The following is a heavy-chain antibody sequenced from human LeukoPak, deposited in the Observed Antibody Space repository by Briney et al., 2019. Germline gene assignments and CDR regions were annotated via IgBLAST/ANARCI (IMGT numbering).Heavy chain of an antibody. J-gene: IGHJ6*03. CDR1: GFTFSSYA. CDR2: IRGSGGST. Sequence: GGSLRHSCAASGFTFSSYAMSWVRQAPGKGLELVSAIRGSGGSTYYADSVKGRFTISRDNSKNTLYLQMNSLRAEDTAVYYCAKEEQQLVPIYYYYYMDVWGKGTTVTVSS. CDR3: AKEEQQLVPIYYYYYMDV. D-gene: IGHD6-13*01. V-gene: IGHV3-23*01.